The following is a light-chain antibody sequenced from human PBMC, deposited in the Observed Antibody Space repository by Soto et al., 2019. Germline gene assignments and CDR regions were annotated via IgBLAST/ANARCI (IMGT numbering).Light chain of an antibody. Sequence: QSALTQPASVSGSPGQSITISCTGTSSDVGGYDYVSWYQHHPSKAPKLTIYEVSKRPSGVSNRFSGSKSGNTASLTISGLQAGDEAEYYCSSYTSSSTDVFGTGTKV. CDR1: SSDVGGYDY. CDR3: SSYTSSSTDV. J-gene: IGLJ1*01. V-gene: IGLV2-14*01. CDR2: EVS.